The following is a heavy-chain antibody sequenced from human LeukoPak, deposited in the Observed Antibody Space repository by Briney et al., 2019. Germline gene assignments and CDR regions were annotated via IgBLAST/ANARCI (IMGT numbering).Heavy chain of an antibody. CDR1: GGSISSYY. V-gene: IGHV4-4*07. D-gene: IGHD3-9*01. J-gene: IGHJ3*02. CDR3: ARDATFFDWLHPADAFDI. CDR2: IYTSGST. Sequence: PSETLSLTCTVSGGSISSYYWSWIRQPAGKGLEWIGRIYTSGSTNYNPSPKSRVTMSVDTSKNQFSLKLSSVTAADTAVYYCARDATFFDWLHPADAFDIWGQGTMVTVSS.